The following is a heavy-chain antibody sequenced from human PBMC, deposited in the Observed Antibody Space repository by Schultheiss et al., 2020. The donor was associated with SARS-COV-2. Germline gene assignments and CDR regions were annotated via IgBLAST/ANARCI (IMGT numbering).Heavy chain of an antibody. CDR2: INHSGNT. CDR1: GGSVSSLHW. CDR3: AREGIAAAYGMDV. Sequence: SETLSLTCAVSGGSVSSLHWWTWVRQSPGKGLEWIGEINHSGNTYNNPSLKSRVTISVDTSKNQFSLKLSSVTAADTAVYYCAREGIAAAYGMDVWGQGTTVTVSS. J-gene: IGHJ6*02. D-gene: IGHD6-13*01. V-gene: IGHV4-4*02.